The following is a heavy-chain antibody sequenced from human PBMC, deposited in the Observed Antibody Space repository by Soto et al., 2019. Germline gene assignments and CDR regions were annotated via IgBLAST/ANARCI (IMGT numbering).Heavy chain of an antibody. V-gene: IGHV1-46*01. CDR1: GYIFTTYS. J-gene: IGHJ4*02. D-gene: IGHD2-8*01. CDR2: VDPRDGST. Sequence: QVQLVQSGAEMKRPGASVILSCKASGYIFTTYSIHWVRQTAGQGLEWMAKVDPRDGSTGYAQKFRGRVSMAWDTSTGTVSMEVSSLTSDDTATYYCARVRCSGREFAYWGQGTQFTVSS. CDR3: ARVRCSGREFAY.